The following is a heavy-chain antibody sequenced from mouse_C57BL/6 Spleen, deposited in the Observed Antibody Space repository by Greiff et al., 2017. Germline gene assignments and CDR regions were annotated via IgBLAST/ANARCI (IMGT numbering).Heavy chain of an antibody. CDR2: IYPGSGNT. J-gene: IGHJ4*01. CDR1: GYTFTDYY. CDR3: ARSNSYYAMDY. Sequence: QVQLQQSGAELVRPGASVKLSCKASGYTFTDYYINWVKQRPGQGLEWIARIYPGSGNTYYNEKFKGKATLTAEKSSSTAYMQLSSLTSEDSAVYFCARSNSYYAMDYWGQGTSVTVSS. V-gene: IGHV1-76*01.